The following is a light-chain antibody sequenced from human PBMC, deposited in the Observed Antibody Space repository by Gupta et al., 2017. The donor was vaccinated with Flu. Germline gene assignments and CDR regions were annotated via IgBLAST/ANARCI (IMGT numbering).Light chain of an antibody. Sequence: QSVLTQPPSVSAAPGQRVTISCSGTSSNIGKYNYVSWYQRLPGTAPTLLIYENNKRPSGIPDRFSGSKSGTSATLGITGLQTGDEADYYCGAWDNSLSAVVFGGGTKLTVL. V-gene: IGLV1-51*02. CDR3: GAWDNSLSAVV. CDR2: ENN. J-gene: IGLJ2*01. CDR1: SSNIGKYNY.